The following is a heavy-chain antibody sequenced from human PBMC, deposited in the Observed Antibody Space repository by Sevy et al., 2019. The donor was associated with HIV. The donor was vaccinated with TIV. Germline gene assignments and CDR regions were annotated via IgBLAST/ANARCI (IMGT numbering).Heavy chain of an antibody. CDR1: GGSFSTDY. V-gene: IGHV4-59*01. Sequence: TLSLTCTVSGGSFSTDYWTWIRQPPGKGLEWIGYIFYRGSTNYNPSLKSRITMSIDASKNQFSLKLSSVTAADTAFYYCARGNTAMVPPYYDYWGQGTLVTVSS. J-gene: IGHJ4*02. CDR2: IFYRGST. D-gene: IGHD5-18*01. CDR3: ARGNTAMVPPYYDY.